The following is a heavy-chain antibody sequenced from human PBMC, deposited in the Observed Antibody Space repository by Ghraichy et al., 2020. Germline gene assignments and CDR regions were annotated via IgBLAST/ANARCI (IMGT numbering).Heavy chain of an antibody. Sequence: LSLTCAASGFTFTNYAMSWVRQAPGKGLEWVSSISGSGIGTYYADPVKGRFTISRDNSKNTVSLQMNSLKAEDTAVYYCAKTRKNGYNSVNNWGQGTLVTVSS. CDR3: AKTRKNGYNSVNN. CDR2: ISGSGIGT. CDR1: GFTFTNYA. D-gene: IGHD5-24*01. V-gene: IGHV3-23*01. J-gene: IGHJ4*02.